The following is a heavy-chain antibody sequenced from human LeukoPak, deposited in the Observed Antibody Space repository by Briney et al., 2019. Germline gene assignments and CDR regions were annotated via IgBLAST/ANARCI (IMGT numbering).Heavy chain of an antibody. CDR3: ARDGGGDYGSGSYGMDV. D-gene: IGHD3-10*01. Sequence: GGSLRLSCAASGFTFSSYDMRWVRQATGKGLEWVSAIGTTGDPYYPGSVKGRFTISRENAKNSLYLQMNSLRAGDTAVYYCARDGGGDYGSGSYGMDVWGKGTTVTVSS. CDR1: GFTFSSYD. CDR2: IGTTGDP. J-gene: IGHJ6*04. V-gene: IGHV3-13*05.